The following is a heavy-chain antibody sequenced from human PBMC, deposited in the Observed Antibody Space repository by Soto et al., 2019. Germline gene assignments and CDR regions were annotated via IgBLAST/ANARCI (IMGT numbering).Heavy chain of an antibody. J-gene: IGHJ4*02. V-gene: IGHV3-23*01. CDR2: ISGSGGST. CDR3: AKKRFRDSSGYYRY. D-gene: IGHD3-22*01. Sequence: GGSLRLSCAASGFTFSSYAMSWVLQAPGKGLEWVSAISGSGGSTYYADSVKGRFTISRDNSKNTLYLQMNSLRAEDTAVYYCAKKRFRDSSGYYRYWGQGTLVTVSS. CDR1: GFTFSSYA.